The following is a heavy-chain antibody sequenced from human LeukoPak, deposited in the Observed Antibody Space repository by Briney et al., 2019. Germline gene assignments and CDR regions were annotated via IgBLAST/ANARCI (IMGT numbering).Heavy chain of an antibody. CDR1: GFTFSDYY. D-gene: IGHD3-22*01. CDR2: ISSSGSTI. CDR3: ARDATMIVVGLPYYYYYMDV. V-gene: IGHV3-11*01. Sequence: GGSLRLSCAASGFTFSDYYMSWIRQAPGKGLEWVSYISSSGSTIYYADSVKGRFTISRDNAKNSLYLQMNSLRAEDTAVYYCARDATMIVVGLPYYYYYMDVWGKGTTVTVSS. J-gene: IGHJ6*03.